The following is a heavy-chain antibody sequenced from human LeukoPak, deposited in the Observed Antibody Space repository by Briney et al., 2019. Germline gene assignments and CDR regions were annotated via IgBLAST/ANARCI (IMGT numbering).Heavy chain of an antibody. CDR3: ARDPYNWNDLALDY. Sequence: GGSLRLSCAASGFTFSSYSMNWVRQAPGKGLEWVSSISSSSSYIYYAGSVKGRFTISRDNAKNSLYLQMNSLRAEDTAVYYCARDPYNWNDLALDYWGQGTLVTVSS. CDR1: GFTFSSYS. D-gene: IGHD1-20*01. CDR2: ISSSSSYI. V-gene: IGHV3-21*01. J-gene: IGHJ4*02.